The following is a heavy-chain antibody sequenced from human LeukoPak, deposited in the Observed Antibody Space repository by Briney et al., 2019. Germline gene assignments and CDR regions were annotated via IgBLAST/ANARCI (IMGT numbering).Heavy chain of an antibody. CDR3: ARDGEFGAFDI. CDR2: NSLSGGTI. CDR1: GFKIDDYY. D-gene: IGHD7-27*01. Sequence: SGGSLRLSCAASGFKIDDYYMSWIRQAPGKGLEWVSHNSLSGGTIYYADSVKGRSTISRDNAKNSLYLQMNSLRAEDTAVYYCARDGEFGAFDIWGQGTMVTVSS. J-gene: IGHJ3*02. V-gene: IGHV3-11*04.